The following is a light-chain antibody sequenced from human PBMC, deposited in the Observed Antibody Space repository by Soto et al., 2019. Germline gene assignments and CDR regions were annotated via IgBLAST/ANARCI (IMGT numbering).Light chain of an antibody. Sequence: SYELTQPPSVSVSPGQTASITCSGAKLGDKYAYWYQQKSGQSPVLVIYQDTRRPSGIPERFSGSNSGNTATLTISGTQAMDEDDYYCQACDSGPGVFGTGTKVTVL. CDR1: KLGDKY. CDR2: QDT. V-gene: IGLV3-1*01. CDR3: QACDSGPGV. J-gene: IGLJ1*01.